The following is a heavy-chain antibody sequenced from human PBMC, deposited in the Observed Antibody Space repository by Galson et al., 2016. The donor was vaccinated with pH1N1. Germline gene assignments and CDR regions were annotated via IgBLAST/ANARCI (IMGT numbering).Heavy chain of an antibody. Sequence: SLRLSCAASGFTFSDYYMSWIRRAPGKGLEWVSYLSSSGSTIYYADSVKGRFTISRDNAKNSLYLQMNSLRAEDTAVYYCARPGNYDGDRRGAFDLWGQGTMVTVSP. J-gene: IGHJ3*01. CDR1: GFTFSDYY. V-gene: IGHV3-11*04. D-gene: IGHD4-23*01. CDR3: ARPGNYDGDRRGAFDL. CDR2: LSSSGSTI.